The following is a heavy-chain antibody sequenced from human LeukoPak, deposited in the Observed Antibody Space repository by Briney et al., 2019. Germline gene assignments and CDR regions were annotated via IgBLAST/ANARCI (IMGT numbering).Heavy chain of an antibody. Sequence: GGSLRLSCAASGFTFSSYSMNWLRQAPGKGLEWVSSISSSSSYIYYADSVKGRFTISRDNAKNSLYLQMNSLRAEDTAVYYCARDLKGSGSYLFGYWGQGTLVTVSS. CDR2: ISSSSSYI. V-gene: IGHV3-21*01. CDR1: GFTFSSYS. D-gene: IGHD1-26*01. J-gene: IGHJ4*02. CDR3: ARDLKGSGSYLFGY.